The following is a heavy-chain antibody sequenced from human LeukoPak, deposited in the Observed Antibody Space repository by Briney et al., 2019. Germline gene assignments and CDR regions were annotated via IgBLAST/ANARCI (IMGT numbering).Heavy chain of an antibody. J-gene: IGHJ4*02. D-gene: IGHD5-18*01. Sequence: GGSLRLSCAASGFTFSSYWMSWVRQAPGKGLEWVANIKQDGTEKYYVDSVKGRFTISRDNAKTSLYLQMISLRAEDTAVYYCARHLSGVTGYTYGRGIDYWGQGTLVTVSS. CDR3: ARHLSGVTGYTYGRGIDY. CDR2: IKQDGTEK. V-gene: IGHV3-7*01. CDR1: GFTFSSYW.